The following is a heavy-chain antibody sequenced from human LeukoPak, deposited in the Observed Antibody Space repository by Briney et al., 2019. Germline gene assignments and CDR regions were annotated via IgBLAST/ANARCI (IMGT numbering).Heavy chain of an antibody. D-gene: IGHD7-27*01. J-gene: IGHJ3*02. CDR3: ANWGSAFDI. CDR2: IYSDGSGT. CDR1: GFTFSKYW. Sequence: GGSLRLSCAASGFTFSKYWMHWVRQAPGKGLVWVSRIYSDGSGTSYADSVKGRLTISRDSAKNTLFLQMNSLRAEDTAVYYCANWGSAFDIWGQGTMVIVSS. V-gene: IGHV3-74*01.